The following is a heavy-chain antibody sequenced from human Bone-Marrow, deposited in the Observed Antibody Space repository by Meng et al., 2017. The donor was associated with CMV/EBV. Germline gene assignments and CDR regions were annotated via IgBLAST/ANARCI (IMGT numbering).Heavy chain of an antibody. J-gene: IGHJ4*02. V-gene: IGHV3-66*01. D-gene: IGHD1-26*01. CDR2: IYSGGST. CDR1: GFTVSSNY. CDR3: ARDRPGGSYYS. Sequence: EVQLVESGXGLVQLGGXLRLSCAASGFTVSSNYMSWVRQAPGKGLEWVSVIYSGGSTYYADSVKGRFTISRDNSKNTLYLQMNSLRAEDTAVYYCARDRPGGSYYSWGQGTLVTVSS.